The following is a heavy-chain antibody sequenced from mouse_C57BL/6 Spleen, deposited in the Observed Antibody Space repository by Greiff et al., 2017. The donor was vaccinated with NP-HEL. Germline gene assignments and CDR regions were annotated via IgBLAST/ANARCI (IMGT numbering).Heavy chain of an antibody. CDR2: INPSTGGT. J-gene: IGHJ2*01. V-gene: IGHV1-42*01. CDR3: ARSWLGRAFDY. D-gene: IGHD4-1*01. Sequence: VQLQQSGPELVKPGASVKISCKASGYSFTGYYMNWVKQSPEKSLEWIGEINPSTGGTTYNQKFKAKATLTVDKSSSTAYMQLKSLTSEDSAVYYCARSWLGRAFDYWGQGTTLTVSS. CDR1: GYSFTGYY.